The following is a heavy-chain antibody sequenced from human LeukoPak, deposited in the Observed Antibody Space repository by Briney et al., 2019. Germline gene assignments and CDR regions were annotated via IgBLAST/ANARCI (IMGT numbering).Heavy chain of an antibody. CDR2: TYYRSKWYN. CDR1: GDSVSSNSAA. CDR3: AREPEVLEPHMVRGVIVREFDP. Sequence: SQTLSLTCAISGDSVSSNSAAWNWIRQSPSRGLEWLGRTYYRSKWYNDYAVSVKSRITINPDTSKNQFSLQLNSVTPEDTAVYYCAREPEVLEPHMVRGVIVREFDPWGQGTLVTVSS. D-gene: IGHD3-10*01. V-gene: IGHV6-1*01. J-gene: IGHJ5*02.